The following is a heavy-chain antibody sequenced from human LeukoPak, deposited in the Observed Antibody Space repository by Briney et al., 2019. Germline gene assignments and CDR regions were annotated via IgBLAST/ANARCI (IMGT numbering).Heavy chain of an antibody. J-gene: IGHJ6*03. V-gene: IGHV1-69*05. CDR2: IIAVFGTT. CDR3: ARSPLYSSSARSYYYYYMDV. Sequence: SVKVSCKASGDTFSSYAINWVRQAPGQGLEWVGGIIAVFGTTIYAQKFQGRVTITTDESTSTAYMELSSLRSEDTAVYYCARSPLYSSSARSYYYYYMDVWGKGTTVTVSS. D-gene: IGHD6-13*01. CDR1: GDTFSSYA.